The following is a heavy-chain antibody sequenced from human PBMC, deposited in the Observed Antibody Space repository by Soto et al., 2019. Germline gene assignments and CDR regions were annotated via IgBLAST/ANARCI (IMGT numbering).Heavy chain of an antibody. V-gene: IGHV4-59*01. CDR1: GGSISSYY. CDR2: IYYSGST. Sequence: SETLSLTCTVSGGSISSYYWSWIRHPPGKGLEWIGYIYYSGSTNYNPSLKSRVTISVDTSKNQFSLKLSSVTAADTAVYYCARVDSSGYFLFDYWGQGTLVTVSS. CDR3: ARVDSSGYFLFDY. D-gene: IGHD3-22*01. J-gene: IGHJ4*02.